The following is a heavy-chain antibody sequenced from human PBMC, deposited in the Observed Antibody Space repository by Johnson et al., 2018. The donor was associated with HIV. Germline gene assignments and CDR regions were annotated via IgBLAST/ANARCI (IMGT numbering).Heavy chain of an antibody. J-gene: IGHJ3*02. CDR3: ARDSTPWGGDHVGYAFDI. CDR2: INWNGGST. V-gene: IGHV3-11*01. CDR1: GFSFSDHY. D-gene: IGHD4-17*01. Sequence: QVQLVESGGGVVQPGGSLRLSCAASGFSFSDHYMDWVRQAPGQGLEWVSGINWNGGSTHYADSVRGRFTISRDNAKKSVYLQMNRLRAEATAVYYCARDSTPWGGDHVGYAFDIWGRGTMVTVSS.